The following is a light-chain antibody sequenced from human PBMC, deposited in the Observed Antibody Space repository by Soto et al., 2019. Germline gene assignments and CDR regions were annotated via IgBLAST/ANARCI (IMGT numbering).Light chain of an antibody. CDR2: EVT. J-gene: IGLJ2*01. V-gene: IGLV2-8*01. Sequence: QSALTQPPCASGSLGQSVTISCTGTSSDVGGYNYVSWHQQHPGKAPKLMIYEVTKRPSGVPDRFSGSKSGNTASLTVSGLQAEDEADYYCSSFAGGGNPVLFGGGTQLTVL. CDR3: SSFAGGGNPVL. CDR1: SSDVGGYNY.